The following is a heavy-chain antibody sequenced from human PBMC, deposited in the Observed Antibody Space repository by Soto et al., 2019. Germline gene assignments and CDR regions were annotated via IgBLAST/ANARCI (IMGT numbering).Heavy chain of an antibody. Sequence: ASVKVSCKASGGTFSSYAISWVRQAPGQGLEWMGGIIPIFGTANYAQKFQGRVTITADESTSTAYMELSSLRSEDTAVYYCARDEVVRGVTTYYYYGMDVWGQGTTVTVSS. J-gene: IGHJ6*02. D-gene: IGHD3-10*01. CDR2: IIPIFGTA. CDR3: ARDEVVRGVTTYYYYGMDV. V-gene: IGHV1-69*13. CDR1: GGTFSSYA.